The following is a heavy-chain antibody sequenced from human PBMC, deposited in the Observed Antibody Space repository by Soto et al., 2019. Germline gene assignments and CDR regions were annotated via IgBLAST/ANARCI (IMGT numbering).Heavy chain of an antibody. Sequence: QVQLQESGPGLVKPSQTLSLTCTVSGASISSGDYYWSWIRQPPGKGLEWIGYIYYSGSTYYNPSLKSRVTISVDTSKNHFSLNLRSVSAADTAVYHCAREEHRQMGWFDPWGKGTLVVVSS. V-gene: IGHV4-30-4*01. CDR3: AREEHRQMGWFDP. CDR1: GASISSGDYY. J-gene: IGHJ5*02. D-gene: IGHD1-1*01. CDR2: IYYSGST.